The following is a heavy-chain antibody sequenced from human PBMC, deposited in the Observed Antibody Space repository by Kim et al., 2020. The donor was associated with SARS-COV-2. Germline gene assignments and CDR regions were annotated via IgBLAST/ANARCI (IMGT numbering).Heavy chain of an antibody. V-gene: IGHV3-21*01. CDR3: ATILAAPDWFDP. Sequence: GGSLRLSCAASGFTFSSYSMNWVRQAPGKGLEWVSSISSSSSYIYYADSVKGRFTISRDNAKNSLYLQMNSLRAEDTAVYYCATILAAPDWFDPWGQGTLVTVSS. D-gene: IGHD6-6*01. CDR1: GFTFSSYS. J-gene: IGHJ5*02. CDR2: ISSSSSYI.